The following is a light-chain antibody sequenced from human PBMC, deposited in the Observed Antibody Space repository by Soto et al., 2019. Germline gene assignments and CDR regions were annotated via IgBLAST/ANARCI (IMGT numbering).Light chain of an antibody. CDR2: AAS. CDR1: QSISSY. Sequence: DIQMTQSPSSLSASVGDRVTITCRASQSISSYLNWYQQKPGKAPKPLIYAASTLQSGVPSRFSGSGSGTDFTLTISCLQSEDFATYYCQQYYSYPFTFGQGTRLEIK. CDR3: QQYYSYPFT. V-gene: IGKV1-39*01. J-gene: IGKJ5*01.